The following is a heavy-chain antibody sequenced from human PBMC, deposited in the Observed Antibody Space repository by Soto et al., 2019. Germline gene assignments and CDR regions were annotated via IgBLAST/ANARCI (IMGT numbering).Heavy chain of an antibody. D-gene: IGHD3-22*01. CDR2: IDYSGST. CDR3: ASRYYFDSSSYFYLTG. V-gene: IGHV4-31*03. CDR1: VGSISSGGYY. Sequence: QVQLQESGPGLVKPSQTLSLTCTVSVGSISSGGYYWSWIRQHPGKCLEWIGYIDYSGSTFYIPSLESRVTISIDTAKNQFSLKLSSVTAADTAVYFCASRYYFDSSSYFYLTGWGQGTLVTVSS. J-gene: IGHJ4*02.